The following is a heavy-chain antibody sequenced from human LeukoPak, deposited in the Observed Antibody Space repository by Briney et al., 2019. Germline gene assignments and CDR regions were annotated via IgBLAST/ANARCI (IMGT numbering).Heavy chain of an antibody. J-gene: IGHJ4*02. CDR2: ISGNGGST. CDR3: AKSYGSGPVWDY. Sequence: GGSLRLSCAASGFTFSSYAMSWVRQAPGKGLEWVSAISGNGGSTYYADSVKDRFTISRDNSKNTLYLQMNSLRAEDTAVYYCAKSYGSGPVWDYWGQGTLVTVSS. D-gene: IGHD3-10*01. CDR1: GFTFSSYA. V-gene: IGHV3-23*01.